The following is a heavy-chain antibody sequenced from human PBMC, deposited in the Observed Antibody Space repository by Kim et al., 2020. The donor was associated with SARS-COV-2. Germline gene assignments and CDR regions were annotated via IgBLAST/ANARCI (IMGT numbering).Heavy chain of an antibody. CDR3: AGGEYSSSSGAFDI. J-gene: IGHJ3*02. D-gene: IGHD6-6*01. V-gene: IGHV3-7*03. Sequence: VDPVKGRFTTSRDNAKNSLYLQMNSLRAEDTAVYYCAGGEYSSSSGAFDIRGQGTMVTVSS.